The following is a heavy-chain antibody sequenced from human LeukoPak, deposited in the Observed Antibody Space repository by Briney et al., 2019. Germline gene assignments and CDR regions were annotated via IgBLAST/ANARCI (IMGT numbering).Heavy chain of an antibody. CDR3: ARSSYYYGADALDI. CDR2: IYYSGST. D-gene: IGHD3-10*01. CDR1: GGSISSYY. J-gene: IGHJ3*02. Sequence: SETLSLTCTVSGGSISSYYRTWIRQPPGKGLEWIGYIYYSGSTNYSPSLKSRVTISVDTSKNQFSLKLTSVTAADTAVYYCARSSYYYGADALDIWGQGTMVTVSS. V-gene: IGHV4-59*01.